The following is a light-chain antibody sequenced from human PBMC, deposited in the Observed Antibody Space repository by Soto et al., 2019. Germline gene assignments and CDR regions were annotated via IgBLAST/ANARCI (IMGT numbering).Light chain of an antibody. CDR2: GAS. J-gene: IGKJ2*01. CDR1: QSINYW. V-gene: IGKV1-5*01. CDR3: QQYDGD. Sequence: GDTVTITCRASQSINYWLARYQQKPGKAPRLLIYGASSLQSGVPSRFSGSGSETEFTLTISSLQPDDFATYYCQQYDGDFGQGTKLEVK.